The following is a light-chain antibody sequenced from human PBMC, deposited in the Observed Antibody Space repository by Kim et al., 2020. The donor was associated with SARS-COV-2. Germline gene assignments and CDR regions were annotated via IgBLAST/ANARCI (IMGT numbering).Light chain of an antibody. J-gene: IGLJ1*01. CDR3: SSKTTSTTYV. CDR1: SSDVGGYNY. Sequence: GQSITTSCTGTSSDVGGYNYVSWDQQHPGKAPKLMIFDVSKRPSGVSNRFSGSKSGNTASLTISGLQAEDEADYYCSSKTTSTTYVFGTGTKVTVL. V-gene: IGLV2-14*04. CDR2: DVS.